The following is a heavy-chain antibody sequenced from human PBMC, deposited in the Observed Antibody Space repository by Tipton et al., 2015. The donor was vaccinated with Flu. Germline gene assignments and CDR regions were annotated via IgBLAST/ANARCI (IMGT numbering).Heavy chain of an antibody. CDR3: ARRDYSNYVSDPKNWFDP. CDR2: ISHTGTT. D-gene: IGHD4-11*01. CDR1: GDSIRSNYY. J-gene: IGHJ5*02. Sequence: LRLSCMVSGDSIRSNYYWAWIRQPPGKGLEWIGSISHTGTTNYNPSLRSRVTISIDTSKNQFSLNMRSVTAADMAVYFCARRDYSNYVSDPKNWFDPWGQGTLVTVSS. V-gene: IGHV4-38-2*02.